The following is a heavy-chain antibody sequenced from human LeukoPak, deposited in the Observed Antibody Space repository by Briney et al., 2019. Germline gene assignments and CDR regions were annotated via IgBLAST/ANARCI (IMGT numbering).Heavy chain of an antibody. D-gene: IGHD3-10*01. J-gene: IGHJ4*02. CDR2: INQDGTEK. CDR3: AKVAKYYYGPETYYFFEQ. V-gene: IGHV3-7*01. CDR1: GLTFSIHW. Sequence: PGGSLRLSCAASGLTFSIHWMSWVRQAPGKGLEWVANINQDGTEKYYVDSVKGRFTISRDYAKNSLYLQMNSLRVEDTAVYYCAKVAKYYYGPETYYFFEQWGQGTPVTASS.